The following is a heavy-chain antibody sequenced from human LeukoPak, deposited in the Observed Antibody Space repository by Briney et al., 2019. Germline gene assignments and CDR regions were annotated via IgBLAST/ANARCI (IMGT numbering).Heavy chain of an antibody. V-gene: IGHV1-69*02. J-gene: IGHJ4*02. CDR2: IIPILGIA. CDR1: GGTFSSYT. Sequence: ASVKVSCKASGGTFSSYTISWVRQAPGQGLEWMGRIIPILGIANYAQKFQGRVTITADKSTSTAYMELSSLRSEDTAVYYCAGGITIFGVVISYYFDYWGQRTLVTVSS. D-gene: IGHD3-3*01. CDR3: AGGITIFGVVISYYFDY.